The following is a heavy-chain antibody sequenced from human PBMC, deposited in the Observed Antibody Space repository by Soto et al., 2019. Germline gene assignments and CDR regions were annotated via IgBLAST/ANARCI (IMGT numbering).Heavy chain of an antibody. D-gene: IGHD4-4*01. CDR3: TTYCNYLQC. J-gene: IGHJ6*01. V-gene: IGHV4-30-2*01. CDR2: IYNSGST. CDR1: GGYISGGYYY. Sequence: PSETLSRTCAVAGGYISGGYYYWIWIRHPPGKGLEWIGFIYNSGSTYYNSSLKSRVTISVDRSKNHFFLNLTSVTAADTAVYYCTTYCNYLQCWGKGTKVTVSS.